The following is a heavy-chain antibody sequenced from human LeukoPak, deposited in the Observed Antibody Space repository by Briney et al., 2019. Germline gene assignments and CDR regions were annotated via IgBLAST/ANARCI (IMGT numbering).Heavy chain of an antibody. CDR3: ARGVVQRPDTVVVTATIDY. V-gene: IGHV3-33*01. CDR2: IWCNGNNQ. J-gene: IGHJ4*02. D-gene: IGHD2-21*02. Sequence: PGGSLRLSCAASGFTFSSYGMHWVRQAPGKGLEWVAVIWCNGNNQYYADSVKGRFTISRDNSKNTLYLRMNSLRAEDTAVYYCARGVVQRPDTVVVTATIDYWGQGTLVTVSS. CDR1: GFTFSSYG.